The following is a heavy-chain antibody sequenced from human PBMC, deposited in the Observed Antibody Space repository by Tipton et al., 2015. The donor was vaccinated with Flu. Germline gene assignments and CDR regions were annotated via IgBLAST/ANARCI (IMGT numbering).Heavy chain of an antibody. V-gene: IGHV4-59*01. J-gene: IGHJ4*02. Sequence: TLSLTCTVSGGSISSYYWSWIRQPPGKGLEWIGYIYYSGSTNYNPSLKSRVTISVDTSKNQFSLKLSSVTAADTAMYYCARDRGYYFDYWGQGTLVTVSS. CDR1: GGSISSYY. D-gene: IGHD3-10*01. CDR3: ARDRGYYFDY. CDR2: IYYSGST.